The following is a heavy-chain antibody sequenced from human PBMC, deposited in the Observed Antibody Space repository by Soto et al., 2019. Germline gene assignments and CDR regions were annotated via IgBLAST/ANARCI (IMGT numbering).Heavy chain of an antibody. J-gene: IGHJ6*02. CDR2: ISGSGGRT. CDR1: GGTCGSDA. V-gene: IGHV3-23*01. CDR3: AKDYYGVDV. Sequence: VGSLRLSCTAAGGTCGSDAMRWVRQAPGKGLEWVSAISGSGGRTDYADSVKGRFTISRDNSKNTLYLQMNSLRVEDTAVYYCAKDYYGVDVWGQGTTVTVSS.